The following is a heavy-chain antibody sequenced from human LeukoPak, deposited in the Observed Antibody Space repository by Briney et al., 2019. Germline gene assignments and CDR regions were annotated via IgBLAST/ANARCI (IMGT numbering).Heavy chain of an antibody. CDR1: GFTFGDYA. V-gene: IGHV3-49*04. CDR3: TRDPTQVNAFDI. CDR2: IRSKAYGGTT. J-gene: IGHJ3*02. Sequence: GGSLRLSCTASGFTFGDYAMSWVRQAPGKGLEWVGFIRSKAYGGTTEYAASVKGRFTISRDDSKSIAYLQMNSLKTEDTAVYYCTRDPTQVNAFDIWGQGTMVTVSS.